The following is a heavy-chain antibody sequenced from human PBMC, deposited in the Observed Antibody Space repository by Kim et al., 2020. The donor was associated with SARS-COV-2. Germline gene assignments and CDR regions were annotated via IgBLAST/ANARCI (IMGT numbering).Heavy chain of an antibody. D-gene: IGHD3-9*01. Sequence: DYVKGQFTYSRSNSRNTLYLQMTSLSPQDTAVYYCAKELSSGILSGYYDSWGQGTLVTVSS. J-gene: IGHJ4*02. V-gene: IGHV3-33*06. CDR3: AKELSSGILSGYYDS.